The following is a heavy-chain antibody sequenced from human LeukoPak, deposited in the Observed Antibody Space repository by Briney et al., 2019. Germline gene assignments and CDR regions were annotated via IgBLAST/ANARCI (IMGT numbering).Heavy chain of an antibody. Sequence: ASVKLSCKVSGYTLTELSIHWVRQAPGKGLEWMGGFDPEDGETIYAQSFQDRVTMTEDTSTDTAYMELSSLRSEDAAVYYCATVSYYYDSSGYQGYFQHWGQGTLVSVSS. J-gene: IGHJ1*01. CDR1: GYTLTELS. V-gene: IGHV1-24*01. CDR2: FDPEDGET. CDR3: ATVSYYYDSSGYQGYFQH. D-gene: IGHD3-22*01.